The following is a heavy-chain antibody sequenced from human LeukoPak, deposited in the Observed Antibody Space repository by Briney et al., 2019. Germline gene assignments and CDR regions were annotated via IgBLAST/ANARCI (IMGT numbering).Heavy chain of an antibody. D-gene: IGHD1-26*01. CDR1: GFTFSSYG. Sequence: GGSLRLSCAASGFTFSSYGMHWVRQAPGKGLEWVAFIRYDGSNKYYADSVKGRFTISRDNSKNTLYLQMNSLRAEDTALYYCARVRVVWDLDDAFDIWGQGTTVTVSS. J-gene: IGHJ3*02. CDR3: ARVRVVWDLDDAFDI. CDR2: IRYDGSNK. V-gene: IGHV3-30*02.